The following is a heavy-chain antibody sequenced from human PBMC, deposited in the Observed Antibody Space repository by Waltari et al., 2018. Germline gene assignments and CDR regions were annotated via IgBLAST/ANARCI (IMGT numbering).Heavy chain of an antibody. CDR3: ARQEIIVEVTGDGFDI. Sequence: QVQLQQWGAGLLKPSETLSLTCAVYGRSFSGYYWSRIRQPPGEGLEWIGEISHSGTTNYNPSLKSRVTISLDTSKTQFSLKLSSVTAADTAVYYCARQEIIVEVTGDGFDIWGQGTMVTVSS. CDR2: ISHSGTT. CDR1: GRSFSGYY. J-gene: IGHJ3*02. D-gene: IGHD2-21*02. V-gene: IGHV4-34*01.